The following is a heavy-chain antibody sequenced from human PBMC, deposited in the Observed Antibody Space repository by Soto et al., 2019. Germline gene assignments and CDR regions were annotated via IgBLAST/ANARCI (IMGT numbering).Heavy chain of an antibody. D-gene: IGHD2-15*01. V-gene: IGHV3-23*01. Sequence: PGGSLRLSCAASGFTLSNYAMSWVRQAPGKGLEWVSVITGSGDSTYYADSVKGRLTISRDNSKNTLYLQMNSLRAEDTAVYYCAKAQEASGNVNSYLDSWGQGTLVTVSS. CDR1: GFTLSNYA. CDR3: AKAQEASGNVNSYLDS. J-gene: IGHJ4*02. CDR2: ITGSGDST.